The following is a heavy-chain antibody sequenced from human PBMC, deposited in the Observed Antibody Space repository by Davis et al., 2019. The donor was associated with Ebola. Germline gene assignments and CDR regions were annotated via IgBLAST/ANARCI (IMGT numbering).Heavy chain of an antibody. CDR1: GYTFTSYG. D-gene: IGHD3-22*01. V-gene: IGHV1-18*01. Sequence: ASVKVSCKASGYTFTSYGISWVRQAPGQGLEWMAWISAYNGKTNYAQKFQGRVTVTTDTSTSTAYLELRSLRSDDTAVYFCAREITMIQRGWFDPWGRGTLVTVSS. CDR3: AREITMIQRGWFDP. CDR2: ISAYNGKT. J-gene: IGHJ5*02.